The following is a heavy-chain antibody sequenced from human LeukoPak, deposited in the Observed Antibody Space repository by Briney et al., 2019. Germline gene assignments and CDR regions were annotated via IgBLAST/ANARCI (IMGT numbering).Heavy chain of an antibody. Sequence: ASVKVPCKASVYSFTGYYLHWVRQAPGQALEWMGWINSNSGGTNYAQKFQGRVTMTKATSISTAYMELSSLTSDDTAVYYCATLTAASGYYFDSWGQGTLVTVSS. J-gene: IGHJ4*02. D-gene: IGHD6-13*01. CDR3: ATLTAASGYYFDS. V-gene: IGHV1-2*02. CDR1: VYSFTGYY. CDR2: INSNSGGT.